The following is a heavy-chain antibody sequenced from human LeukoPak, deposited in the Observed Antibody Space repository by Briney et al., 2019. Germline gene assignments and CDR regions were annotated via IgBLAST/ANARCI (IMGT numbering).Heavy chain of an antibody. V-gene: IGHV3-30*02. CDR2: IRYDGSNK. Sequence: GGSLRLSCVASGFTFSNYGMSWVRQAPGKGLEWVAFIRYDGSNKYYADSVKGRFTISRDNSKNTLYLQMNSLRAEDTAVYYCATLTGTTGDYWGQGTLVTVSS. CDR3: ATLTGTTGDY. J-gene: IGHJ4*02. D-gene: IGHD4-17*01. CDR1: GFTFSNYG.